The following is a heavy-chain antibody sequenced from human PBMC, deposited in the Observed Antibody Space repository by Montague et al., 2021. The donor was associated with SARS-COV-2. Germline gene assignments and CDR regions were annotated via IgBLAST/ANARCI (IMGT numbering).Heavy chain of an antibody. CDR2: LHGFSPVI. V-gene: IGHV3-48*02. CDR3: ARDRDWAFDS. Sequence: SLRLSCAASGFTFTDYSMNWVRQAPGRGLEWILYLHGFSPVIFYADSVKGRFTISRDNAKNSLFLQMNSLRDEDTAVYYCARDRDWAFDSWGQGTLVTVAS. CDR1: GFTFTDYS. J-gene: IGHJ4*02. D-gene: IGHD2-21*02.